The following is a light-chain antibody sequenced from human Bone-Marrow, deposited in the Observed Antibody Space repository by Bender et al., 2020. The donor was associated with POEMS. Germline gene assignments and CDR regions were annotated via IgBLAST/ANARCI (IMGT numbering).Light chain of an antibody. CDR1: SSDVGGYNY. Sequence: QSALTQPPSASGSPGQSDTISCTGTSSDVGGYNYVSWYQQHPGKAPKVMIYDVSRRPSGVPDRFSASKSGNTASLTISGLLPEDEADYYCCSSAGSFAVVFGGGTKLTVL. CDR2: DVS. V-gene: IGLV2-8*01. J-gene: IGLJ3*02. CDR3: CSSAGSFAVV.